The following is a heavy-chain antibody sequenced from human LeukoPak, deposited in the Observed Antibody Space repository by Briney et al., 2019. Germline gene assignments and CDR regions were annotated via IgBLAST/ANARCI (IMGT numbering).Heavy chain of an antibody. CDR1: GFTFSSYG. D-gene: IGHD4-11*01. Sequence: PGRSLRLFCAATGFTFSSYGMHWVRQAPGKGLEYVSAISSNGGSTYYADSVKGRFTISRDNSKNTMYLQMSSLRADDTALYYCVYRLSFDSWGQGTLVTVSS. CDR3: VYRLSFDS. J-gene: IGHJ4*02. V-gene: IGHV3-64D*06. CDR2: ISSNGGST.